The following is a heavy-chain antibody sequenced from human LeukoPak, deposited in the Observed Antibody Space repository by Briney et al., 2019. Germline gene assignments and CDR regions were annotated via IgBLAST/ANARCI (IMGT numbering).Heavy chain of an antibody. CDR2: IWYDGSNK. CDR1: GFTFSSYG. V-gene: IGHV3-33*01. D-gene: IGHD6-19*01. Sequence: GGSLRLSCAASGFTFSSYGMHWVRQAPGKGLEWVAVIWYDGSNKYYADSVKGRFTTSRDNSKNTLYLQMNSLRAEDTAVYYCARAIVAGTFLDYWGQGTLVTVSS. J-gene: IGHJ4*02. CDR3: ARAIVAGTFLDY.